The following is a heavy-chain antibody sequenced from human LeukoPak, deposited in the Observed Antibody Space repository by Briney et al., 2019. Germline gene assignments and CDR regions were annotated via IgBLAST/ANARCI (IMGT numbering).Heavy chain of an antibody. CDR2: IIPILGIA. D-gene: IGHD4-4*01. CDR3: ARPVDSNNDY. Sequence: SVKVSCKASGGTFSSYAISWVRQAPGQGLEWMGRIIPILGIANYAQKFQGRVTITADKSMSTAYMELSSLRSEDTAVYYCARPVDSNNDYWGQGTLVTVSS. J-gene: IGHJ4*02. CDR1: GGTFSSYA. V-gene: IGHV1-69*04.